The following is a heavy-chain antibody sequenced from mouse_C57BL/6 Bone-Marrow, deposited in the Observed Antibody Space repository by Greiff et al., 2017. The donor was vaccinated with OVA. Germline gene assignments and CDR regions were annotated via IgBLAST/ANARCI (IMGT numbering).Heavy chain of an antibody. D-gene: IGHD1-1*01. CDR1: GYAFTNYL. Sequence: QVQLKQSGAELVRPGTSVKVSCKASGYAFTNYLIEWVKQRPGQGLEWIGVINPGSGGTNYNEKFKGKATLTADKSSSTAYMQLSSLTSEDSAVYFCARSGYYYGSRFAYWGQGTLVTVSA. V-gene: IGHV1-54*01. CDR2: INPGSGGT. CDR3: ARSGYYYGSRFAY. J-gene: IGHJ3*01.